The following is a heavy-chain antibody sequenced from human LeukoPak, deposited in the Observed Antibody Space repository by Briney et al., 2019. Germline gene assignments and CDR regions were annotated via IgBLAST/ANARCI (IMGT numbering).Heavy chain of an antibody. D-gene: IGHD6-19*01. V-gene: IGHV3-74*01. J-gene: IGHJ4*02. CDR3: ARDFSGWSDY. CDR1: GFTFSSYW. Sequence: GGSLRLSCAASGFTFSSYWMHWVRHTPGKGLVWVSRIKGDGSSTSYADSVKGRFTISRDNAKNTLYLQMNSLRAEDTAVYYCARDFSGWSDYWGQGTLVTVSS. CDR2: IKGDGSST.